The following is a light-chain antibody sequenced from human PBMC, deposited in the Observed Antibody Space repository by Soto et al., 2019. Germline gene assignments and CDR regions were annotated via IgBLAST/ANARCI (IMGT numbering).Light chain of an antibody. J-gene: IGKJ2*01. V-gene: IGKV1-39*01. CDR1: QSISSY. Sequence: DIQMTQSPSSLSASVGDGVTITCRASQSISSYVSWYQQKPGKAPKLLIYAASRLESGVPSRFSGSRSGTDFTLTIISLQPEDYATYFCQQSYSMPYAFGPGTKVDIK. CDR3: QQSYSMPYA. CDR2: AAS.